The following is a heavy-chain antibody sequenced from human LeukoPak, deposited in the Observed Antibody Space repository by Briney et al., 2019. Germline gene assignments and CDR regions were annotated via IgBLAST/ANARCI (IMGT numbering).Heavy chain of an antibody. V-gene: IGHV3-30*18. CDR1: GFTFSSYG. CDR2: ISYGGSNK. J-gene: IGHJ4*02. CDR3: AKDTLRYCSGGSCYSDGFDY. D-gene: IGHD2-15*01. Sequence: QPGRSLRLSCAASGFTFSSYGMHWVRQAPGKGLEWVAVISYGGSNKYYADSVKGRFTISRDNSKNTLYLQMNSLRAEDTAVYYCAKDTLRYCSGGSCYSDGFDYWGQGTLVTVSS.